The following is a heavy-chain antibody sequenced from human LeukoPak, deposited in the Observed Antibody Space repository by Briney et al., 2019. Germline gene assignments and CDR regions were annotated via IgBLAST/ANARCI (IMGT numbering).Heavy chain of an antibody. CDR2: ISGSGAEI. CDR1: EFAFSLYA. D-gene: IGHD1-1*01. Sequence: GGSLRLSCAASEFAFSLYAMNWVRQAPGEGPEWVSSISGSGAEIRYADSVKGRFTISRDNSQNTLYLRMNSLGVEDTAIYYCSKDLTTRSIGYFDYWGQGTLVTVSS. V-gene: IGHV3-23*01. J-gene: IGHJ4*02. CDR3: SKDLTTRSIGYFDY.